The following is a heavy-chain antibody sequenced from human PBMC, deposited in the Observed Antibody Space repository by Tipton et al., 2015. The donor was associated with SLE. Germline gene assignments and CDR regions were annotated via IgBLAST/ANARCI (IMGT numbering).Heavy chain of an antibody. CDR2: MNPNSGNT. D-gene: IGHD5-24*01. J-gene: IGHJ4*02. CDR3: ARAPPQLGFDY. V-gene: IGHV1-8*01. Sequence: QLVQSGPEVKKPGASVKVSCKASGYTFTSFDINWVRQATGQGLEWMGWMNPNSGNTAYAQKFQGRVTMTRDTSIGTAYMEVSSLRSEDTAVYYCARAPPQLGFDYWGQGTLVTVSS. CDR1: GYTFTSFD.